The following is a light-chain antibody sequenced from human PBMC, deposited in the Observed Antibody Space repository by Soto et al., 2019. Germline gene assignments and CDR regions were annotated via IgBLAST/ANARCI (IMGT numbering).Light chain of an antibody. CDR3: QQYHTNPPT. CDR1: QSVLYSSNNKNH. Sequence: DIVMTQSPDSLAVSLGERATINCKSSQSVLYSSNNKNHLVWYQQKPGQPPKLLIYWASTRESGVPDRFSGSGSATDFTLTISSLQAEDVAVYYCQQYHTNPPTFGPWTKVEI. V-gene: IGKV4-1*01. J-gene: IGKJ3*01. CDR2: WAS.